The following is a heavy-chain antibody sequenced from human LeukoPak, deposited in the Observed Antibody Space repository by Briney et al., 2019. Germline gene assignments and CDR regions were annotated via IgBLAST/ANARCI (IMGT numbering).Heavy chain of an antibody. V-gene: IGHV3-15*01. CDR3: TTAFGSSSSPY. D-gene: IGHD6-6*01. Sequence: GWSLRLSCAASGFTFSNAWMSWVRQAPGKGLEWVGRIKSKTDGGTTDYAAPVKGRFTISRDDSKNTLYLQMNSLKTEDTAVYYCTTAFGSSSSPYWGQGTLVTVSS. CDR1: GFTFSNAW. J-gene: IGHJ4*02. CDR2: IKSKTDGGTT.